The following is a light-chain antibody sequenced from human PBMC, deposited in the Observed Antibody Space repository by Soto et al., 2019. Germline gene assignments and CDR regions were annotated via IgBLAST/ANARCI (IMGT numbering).Light chain of an antibody. Sequence: SYELTQPPSVSVSPGQTASITCSGDKLGDKYSCWYQQKPGQSPLLVIYQDRKRPSGIPERFSGSNSGNTATLTISGTQAMDEADYYCQSWDSSTAVFGGGTKLTVL. CDR2: QDR. V-gene: IGLV3-1*01. J-gene: IGLJ2*01. CDR3: QSWDSSTAV. CDR1: KLGDKY.